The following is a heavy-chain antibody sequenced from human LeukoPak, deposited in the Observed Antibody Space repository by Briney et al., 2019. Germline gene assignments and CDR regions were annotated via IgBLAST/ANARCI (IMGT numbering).Heavy chain of an antibody. J-gene: IGHJ4*02. Sequence: GESLKISCKGSGYSFISYWIGWGRQMPGKGLEWMGIIYHGDSDTRYSPSFQGQVTISADKSISTAYLQWSSLKASDTAMYYCASQTSGIAVAGNFDYWGQGTLVTVSS. CDR1: GYSFISYW. CDR3: ASQTSGIAVAGNFDY. D-gene: IGHD6-19*01. V-gene: IGHV5-51*01. CDR2: IYHGDSDT.